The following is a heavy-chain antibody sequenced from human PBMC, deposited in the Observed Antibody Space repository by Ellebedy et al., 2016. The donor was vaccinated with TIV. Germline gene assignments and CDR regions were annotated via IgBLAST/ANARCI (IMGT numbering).Heavy chain of an antibody. J-gene: IGHJ6*02. D-gene: IGHD3-16*01. Sequence: AASVKVSCKASGYTFTNYAISWVRQAPGQGLEWLGWISGYNGNQNYPKRFQGRVTMPNRTSTSKAYLELRTLRSDDTAVYYCARAEVTPLLEGGNGLDVWGQGTTVTVSS. CDR2: ISGYNGNQ. V-gene: IGHV1-18*01. CDR1: GYTFTNYA. CDR3: ARAEVTPLLEGGNGLDV.